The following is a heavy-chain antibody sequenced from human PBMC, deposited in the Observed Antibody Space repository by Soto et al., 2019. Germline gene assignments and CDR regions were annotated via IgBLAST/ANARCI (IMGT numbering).Heavy chain of an antibody. Sequence: PLETLSLTCGVSGGSISSSNGWSRVRQPPGKGLEWIGEIYHSGSTNYNPSLKSRVTISVDKSKNQFSLYLQMNSLRAEDTAVYYCARGGWVYDSSNYPSGRGMDVWGQGTTVTVSS. CDR1: GGSISSSNG. J-gene: IGHJ6*02. D-gene: IGHD3-22*01. CDR3: ARGGWVYDSSNYPSGRGMDV. V-gene: IGHV4-4*02. CDR2: IYHSGST.